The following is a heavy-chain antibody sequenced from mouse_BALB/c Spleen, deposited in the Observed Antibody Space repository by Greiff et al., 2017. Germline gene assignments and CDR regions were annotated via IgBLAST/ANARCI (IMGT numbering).Heavy chain of an antibody. J-gene: IGHJ2*01. CDR1: GYTFTSYW. CDR2: INPSTGYT. Sequence: QVQLQQSGAELAKPGASVKMSCKASGYTFTSYWMHWVKQRPGQGLEWIGYINPSTGYTEYNQKFKDKATLTADKSSSTAYMQLSSLTSEDSAVYYCARGGQLGLRSFDYWGQGTTLTVSS. D-gene: IGHD3-1*01. V-gene: IGHV1-7*01. CDR3: ARGGQLGLRSFDY.